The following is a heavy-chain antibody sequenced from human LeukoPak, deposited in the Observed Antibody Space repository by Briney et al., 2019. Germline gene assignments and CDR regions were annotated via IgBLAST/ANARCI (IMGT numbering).Heavy chain of an antibody. J-gene: IGHJ4*02. CDR2: INYDGSSA. CDR1: GFTFSNYW. CDR3: ARYQS. V-gene: IGHV3-74*01. Sequence: PGGSLRLSCAASGFTFSNYWMHWVRQAPGKGLVWVSRINYDGSSATYADSVKGRFTVSRDNRRNILFLQMNSLRADDTAKYFCARYQSWGQGTLVIVSS.